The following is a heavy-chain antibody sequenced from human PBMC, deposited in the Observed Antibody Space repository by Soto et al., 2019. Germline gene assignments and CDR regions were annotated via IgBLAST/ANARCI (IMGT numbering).Heavy chain of an antibody. CDR3: ARRYGGNSDY. V-gene: IGHV4-59*01. Sequence: QVQLQESGPGLVKPSETLSLTCTVSGGSISSYYWSWIRQPPGKGLEWIGYVYYSGSTNYNPSLKSRVTISVDTSKNQFSLKVRSVTAADTAVYYCARRYGGNSDYWGQGTLVTVSS. CDR2: VYYSGST. CDR1: GGSISSYY. D-gene: IGHD1-26*01. J-gene: IGHJ4*02.